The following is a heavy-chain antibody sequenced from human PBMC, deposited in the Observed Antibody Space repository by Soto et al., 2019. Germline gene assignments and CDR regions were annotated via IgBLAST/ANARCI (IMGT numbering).Heavy chain of an antibody. CDR1: GDSTSRGGYY. Sequence: QVRLQESGPGLGKPSQTLSLTCRVSGDSTSRGGYYGSWIRQHPGKGLEWIGYIYWSGNTYFNPSLKSRVSISLGTSSNQFSLNLTSVTAADTAVYYCARGAADYGDAFDIWGQGTTVTVSS. CDR2: IYWSGNT. V-gene: IGHV4-31*03. D-gene: IGHD4-17*01. CDR3: ARGAADYGDAFDI. J-gene: IGHJ3*02.